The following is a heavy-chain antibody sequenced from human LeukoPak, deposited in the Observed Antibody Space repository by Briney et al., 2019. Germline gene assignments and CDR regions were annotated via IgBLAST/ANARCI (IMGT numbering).Heavy chain of an antibody. V-gene: IGHV4-34*01. CDR1: GGSFSGYY. Sequence: SETLSLTCAVYGGSFSGYYWSWIRQPPGKGLEWIGEINHSGSTNYNPSLKSRVTISVDTSKNQFSLKLSSVTAADTAVYYCARHSYSSGWYQFSTSLNYFDYWGQGTLVTVSS. J-gene: IGHJ4*02. D-gene: IGHD6-19*01. CDR3: ARHSYSSGWYQFSTSLNYFDY. CDR2: INHSGST.